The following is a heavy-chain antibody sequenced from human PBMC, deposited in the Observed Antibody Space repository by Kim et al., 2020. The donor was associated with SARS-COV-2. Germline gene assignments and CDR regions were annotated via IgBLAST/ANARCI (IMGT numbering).Heavy chain of an antibody. J-gene: IGHJ4*02. CDR3: AAESWGLVTTTELYDY. CDR1: GFTFTSSA. D-gene: IGHD4-17*01. V-gene: IGHV1-58*01. Sequence: SVKVSCKASGFTFTSSAVQWVRQARGQRLEWIGWIVVGSGNTNYAQKFQERVTITRDMSTSTAYMELSSLRSEDTAVYYCAAESWGLVTTTELYDYWGQGTLVTVSS. CDR2: IVVGSGNT.